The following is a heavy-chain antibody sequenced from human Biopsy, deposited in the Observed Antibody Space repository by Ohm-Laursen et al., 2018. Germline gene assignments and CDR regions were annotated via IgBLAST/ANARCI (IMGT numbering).Heavy chain of an antibody. Sequence: SETLSLTCVVSGGSVNSDTSCWSWIRQPPGKGLEWIGSIFYGGITYYNPSLKSRVTISVDTSKNQFSLNLSSVTGADTAVYYCARHPTGFWFDPWGQGTLVTVSS. J-gene: IGHJ5*02. CDR3: ARHPTGFWFDP. CDR2: IFYGGIT. V-gene: IGHV4-39*01. CDR1: GGSVNSDTSC.